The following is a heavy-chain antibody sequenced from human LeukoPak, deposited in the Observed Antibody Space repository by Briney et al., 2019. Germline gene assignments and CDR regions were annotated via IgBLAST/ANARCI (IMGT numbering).Heavy chain of an antibody. CDR2: ISGSGGIT. Sequence: PGGSLRLSCAASGFTFSNYAMSWVRQAPGKGLEWVSGISGSGGITYYTDSVKGRFTISRDNAKNSLYLQMNSLRAEDTAVYYCSAGPFFDYWGQGNLVTVSS. D-gene: IGHD6-13*01. CDR3: SAGPFFDY. J-gene: IGHJ4*02. CDR1: GFTFSNYA. V-gene: IGHV3-23*01.